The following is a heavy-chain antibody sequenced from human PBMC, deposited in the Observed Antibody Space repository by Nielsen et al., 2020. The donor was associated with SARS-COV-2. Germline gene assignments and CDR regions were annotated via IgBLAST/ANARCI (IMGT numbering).Heavy chain of an antibody. V-gene: IGHV3-23*03. CDR3: ASPFDY. J-gene: IGHJ4*02. CDR1: GFTFSNYA. CDR2: VYGDSSTT. Sequence: GGSLRLSCVASGFTFSNYAMSWVRQAPGKGLECISVVYGDSSTTYYADSVRGRFTISRDNSKNMVYLQMDNLRTDDSALYYCASPFDYWGRGTLVTVSS.